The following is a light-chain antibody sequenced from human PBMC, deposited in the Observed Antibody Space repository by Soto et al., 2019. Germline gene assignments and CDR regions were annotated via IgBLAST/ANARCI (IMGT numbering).Light chain of an antibody. CDR2: AAS. V-gene: IGKV1-17*01. Sequence: DIQMTQSPSSLSASVGDRVTITCRASQAIRNDLGWYQQKPGKAPMRLTYAASSLLSGDPSRFTGSGPGTDLTLTVSSLQPEDFATYYCLQYNTFPWTLGPGTRVEI. CDR1: QAIRND. J-gene: IGKJ1*01. CDR3: LQYNTFPWT.